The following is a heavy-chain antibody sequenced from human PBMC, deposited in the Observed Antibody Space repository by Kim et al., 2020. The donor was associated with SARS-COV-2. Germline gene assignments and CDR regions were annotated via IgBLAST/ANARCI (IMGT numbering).Heavy chain of an antibody. V-gene: IGHV4-34*01. Sequence: HGGNTQYSPSLKGRVAMSIDTSKNQFSLRLTSVTAADTAVYFCAAGAPGHWGQGTLVTVSS. CDR3: AAGAPGH. J-gene: IGHJ1*01. CDR2: HGGNT.